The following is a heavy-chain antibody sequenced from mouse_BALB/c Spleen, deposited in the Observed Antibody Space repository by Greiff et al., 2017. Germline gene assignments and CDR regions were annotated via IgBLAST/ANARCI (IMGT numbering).Heavy chain of an antibody. CDR1: GYSITSDYA. V-gene: IGHV3-2*02. D-gene: IGHD2-10*02. Sequence: EVKLMESGPGLVKPSQSLSLTCTVTGYSITSDYAWNWIRQFPGNKLEWMGYISYSGSTSYNPSLKSRISITRDTSKNQFFLQLNSVTTEDTATYYCARSKYGNYNYYAMDYWGQGTSVTVSS. CDR2: ISYSGST. J-gene: IGHJ4*01. CDR3: ARSKYGNYNYYAMDY.